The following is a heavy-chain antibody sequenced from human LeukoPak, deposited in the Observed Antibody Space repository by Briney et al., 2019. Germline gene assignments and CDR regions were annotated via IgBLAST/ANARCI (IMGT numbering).Heavy chain of an antibody. J-gene: IGHJ4*02. V-gene: IGHV3-23*01. D-gene: IGHD5-18*01. Sequence: GGSLRLSCAASGFTFSSCAMSWVRQAPGKELEWVSTVSGSGSNTFYADSVKGRFTISRDNSKDALYLQMDSLRADDTAVYFCAKTPRGYTYVPDYWGQGTLVTVSS. CDR1: GFTFSSCA. CDR3: AKTPRGYTYVPDY. CDR2: VSGSGSNT.